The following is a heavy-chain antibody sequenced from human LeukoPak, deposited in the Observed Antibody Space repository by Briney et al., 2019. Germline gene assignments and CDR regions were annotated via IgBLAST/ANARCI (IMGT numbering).Heavy chain of an antibody. V-gene: IGHV3-53*01. CDR3: ARGSVVPALRVPSAIIPPYYYMDV. J-gene: IGHJ6*03. CDR2: IYSGGGT. Sequence: GGSLRLSCAASGLSVSTTYMTWVRQAPGKGLEWVSVIYSGGGTNYADSMKGRFRISRDNSKNTLYLQMNSLRAEDTAVYYCARGSVVPALRVPSAIIPPYYYMDVWGKGTTVTVSS. CDR1: GLSVSTTY. D-gene: IGHD2-2*01.